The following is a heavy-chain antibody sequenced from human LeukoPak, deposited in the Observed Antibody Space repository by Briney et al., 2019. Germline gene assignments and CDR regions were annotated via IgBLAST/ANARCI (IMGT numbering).Heavy chain of an antibody. CDR3: ARLTVTDYYFDY. CDR2: IYYSGST. Sequence: SETLSLTCTVSGGSISSSTYYWGWIRQPPGKGLEWIGSIYYSGSTYYNPSLKSRVTISVDTSKNQFSLKLSSVTAADTAVYYCARLTVTDYYFDYWGQGTLVTVSS. D-gene: IGHD4-17*01. CDR1: GGSISSSTYY. V-gene: IGHV4-39*01. J-gene: IGHJ4*02.